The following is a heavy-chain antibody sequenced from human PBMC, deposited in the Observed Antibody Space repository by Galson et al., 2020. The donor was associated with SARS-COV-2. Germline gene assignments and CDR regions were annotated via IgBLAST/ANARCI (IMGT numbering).Heavy chain of an antibody. CDR2: IYPGDSDT. D-gene: IGHD3-10*01. CDR3: ARVGYGSGSYYKVDYYYYGMDV. CDR1: GYSFTSYW. V-gene: IGHV5-51*01. J-gene: IGHJ6*02. Sequence: GESLKISCKGSGYSFTSYWIGWVRQMPGKGLEWMGIIYPGDSDTRYSPSFQGQVTISADKSISTAYLQWSSLKASDTAMYYCARVGYGSGSYYKVDYYYYGMDVWGQGTTVTVSS.